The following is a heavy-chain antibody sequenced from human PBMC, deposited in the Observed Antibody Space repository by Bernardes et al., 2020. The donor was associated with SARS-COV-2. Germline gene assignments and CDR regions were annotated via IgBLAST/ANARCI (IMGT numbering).Heavy chain of an antibody. CDR2: ISYDGSNK. D-gene: IGHD1-26*01. Sequence: GGSLRLSCAASGFTFSSYGMHWVRQAPGKGLEWVAVISYDGSNKYYADSVKGRFTISRDNSKNTLYLRMNSLRAEDTAVYYCGVGATSFDYWGQGTLVTVSS. J-gene: IGHJ4*02. CDR1: GFTFSSYG. CDR3: GVGATSFDY. V-gene: IGHV3-30*03.